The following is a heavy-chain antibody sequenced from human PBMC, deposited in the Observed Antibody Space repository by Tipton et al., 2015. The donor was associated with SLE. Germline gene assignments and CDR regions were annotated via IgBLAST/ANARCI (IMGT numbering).Heavy chain of an antibody. CDR2: IYYTGST. CDR1: GGSISGYY. V-gene: IGHV4-59*01. Sequence: TLSLTCTVSGGSISGYYWSWIRQPPGKGLEWIGYIYYTGSTKKPSLKSRVTISVDTSKNQFSLKLSSVTAADTAVYYCARAPGLERPYYYYYYMDVWGKGTTVTVSS. CDR3: ARAPGLERPYYYYYYMDV. J-gene: IGHJ6*03. D-gene: IGHD1-1*01.